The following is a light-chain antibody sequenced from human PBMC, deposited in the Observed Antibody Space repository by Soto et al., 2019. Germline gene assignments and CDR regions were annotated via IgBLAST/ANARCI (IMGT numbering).Light chain of an antibody. Sequence: DIQMTQSPSTLSASVGDRVTITCRASQSISNWLAWYQQKPGKAPNLLIYDASILESGVPSRFSGSGSGTEFTLTISSLQPDDFATYYCQQYNSYWTFGQGTKVEIK. CDR1: QSISNW. V-gene: IGKV1-5*01. J-gene: IGKJ1*01. CDR2: DAS. CDR3: QQYNSYWT.